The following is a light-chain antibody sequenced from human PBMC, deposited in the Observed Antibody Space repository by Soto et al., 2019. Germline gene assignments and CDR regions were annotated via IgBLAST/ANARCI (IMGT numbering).Light chain of an antibody. CDR1: QSVSSY. J-gene: IGKJ5*01. CDR2: GAS. V-gene: IGKV3-15*01. Sequence: EIVMTQSPATLSVSPGERATLSCRASQSVSSYLAWYQQKPGQAPRLLIYGASTRATGIPARFSGSGSGTEFALTISSLQSEDFAVYYCQQDDNWPPITFGQGTRLEIK. CDR3: QQDDNWPPIT.